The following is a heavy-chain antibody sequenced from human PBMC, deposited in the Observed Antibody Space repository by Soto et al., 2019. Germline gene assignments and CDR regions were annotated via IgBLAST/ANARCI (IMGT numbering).Heavy chain of an antibody. Sequence: EVQLLESGGGLVQPGGSLRLSCAASGFTFSSYAMSWVRQAPGKGLEWVSAISGSGGSTYYADSVKGRFTISRDNSKNTLYLQMNGLRAEDTAVYYCAPLGGRDEADDYWGQGTLVTVSS. J-gene: IGHJ4*02. CDR2: ISGSGGST. V-gene: IGHV3-23*01. D-gene: IGHD3-16*01. CDR1: GFTFSSYA. CDR3: APLGGRDEADDY.